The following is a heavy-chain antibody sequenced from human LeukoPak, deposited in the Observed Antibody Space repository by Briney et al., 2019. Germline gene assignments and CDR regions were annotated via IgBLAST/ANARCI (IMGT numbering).Heavy chain of an antibody. V-gene: IGHV3-7*01. CDR1: GLTFRNYW. CDR2: ISEDGSNK. Sequence: GGSLRLSCAASGLTFRNYWMSWIRQAPGKELEWAAHISEDGSNKYYVDSVKGRFTISRDNAKNSLYLQMNSLRVEDTAVYYCVSWSGKYYVTSEIPANSWGQGTLVTVSS. J-gene: IGHJ4*02. CDR3: VSWSGKYYVTSEIPANS. D-gene: IGHD3-10*02.